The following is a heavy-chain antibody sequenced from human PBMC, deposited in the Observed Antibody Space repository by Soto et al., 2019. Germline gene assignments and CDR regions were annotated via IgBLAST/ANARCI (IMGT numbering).Heavy chain of an antibody. CDR1: GYTFTSYS. J-gene: IGHJ4*02. Sequence: QVQLVQSGTEVKKPGASVKVSCKTSGYTFTSYSVTWVRQAPGQGLEWMGWISAHNGDTYFAEKLQGRVTMTTDTPTSTAYVELRSLRSDDTAVYYCARAGVYSGSYFDYWGQGTLVTVSS. D-gene: IGHD1-26*01. CDR3: ARAGVYSGSYFDY. CDR2: ISAHNGDT. V-gene: IGHV1-18*01.